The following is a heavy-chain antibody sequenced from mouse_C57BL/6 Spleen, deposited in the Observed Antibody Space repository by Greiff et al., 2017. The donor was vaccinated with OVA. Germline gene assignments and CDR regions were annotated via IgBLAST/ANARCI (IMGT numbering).Heavy chain of an antibody. CDR2: IWTGGGT. CDR1: GFSLTSYA. D-gene: IGHD6-1*01. Sequence: VKLVESGPGLVAPSQSLSITCTVSGFSLTSYAISWVRQPPGKGLEWLGVIWTGGGTNYNSDHKYRLSISKDNYKSQVCLKMNSLRTDDTARYYCARTDTTPFAYWGQGTLVTVSS. J-gene: IGHJ4*01. V-gene: IGHV2-9-1*01. CDR3: ARTDTTPFAY.